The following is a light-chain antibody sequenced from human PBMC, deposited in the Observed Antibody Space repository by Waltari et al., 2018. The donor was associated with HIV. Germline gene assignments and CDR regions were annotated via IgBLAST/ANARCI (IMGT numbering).Light chain of an antibody. Sequence: QSALTQPASVSGSPGQSITISCTGTSSDVGSYNLVSWYQQHPGKAPKLMIYEVSKRPSGGSNRFSGSKSGNTASLTISGLQAEDEADYYCCSYAGSSTLVFGGGTKLTVL. V-gene: IGLV2-23*02. CDR1: SSDVGSYNL. CDR3: CSYAGSSTLV. J-gene: IGLJ3*02. CDR2: EVS.